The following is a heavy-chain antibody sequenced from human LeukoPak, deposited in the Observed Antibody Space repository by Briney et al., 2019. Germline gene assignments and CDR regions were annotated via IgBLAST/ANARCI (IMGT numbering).Heavy chain of an antibody. CDR3: ARGRGGDYDFWSGYYVLSYYYGMDV. Sequence: ASVKVSCKASGYTFTSYDINWVRQATGQGLEWMGWLNPNSGSTGYAQKFQGRVTMTRNTSISTAYMELSSLRSEDTAVYYCARGRGGDYDFWSGYYVLSYYYGMDVWGQGTTVTVSS. D-gene: IGHD3-3*01. CDR1: GYTFTSYD. V-gene: IGHV1-8*01. CDR2: LNPNSGST. J-gene: IGHJ6*02.